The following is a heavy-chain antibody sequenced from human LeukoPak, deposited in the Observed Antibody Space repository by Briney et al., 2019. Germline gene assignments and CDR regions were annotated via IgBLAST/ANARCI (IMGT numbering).Heavy chain of an antibody. V-gene: IGHV4-4*02. CDR1: GGSISSSNW. CDR2: IYHSGST. J-gene: IGHJ5*02. CDR3: ARDNQPSSSLFFWFDP. D-gene: IGHD6-13*01. Sequence: SGTLSLTCAVSGGSISSSNWWSWVRQPPGKGLEWIREIYHSGSTNYNPSLKSRVTISVDKSKNQFSLKLSSVTAADTAVYYCARDNQPSSSLFFWFDPWGQGTLVTVSS.